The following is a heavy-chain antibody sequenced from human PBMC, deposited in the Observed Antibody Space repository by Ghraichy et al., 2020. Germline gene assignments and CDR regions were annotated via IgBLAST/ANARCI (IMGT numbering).Heavy chain of an antibody. V-gene: IGHV1-18*01. CDR2: ISAYNGNT. J-gene: IGHJ6*02. CDR3: ARVVRDYYYYGMDV. D-gene: IGHD2-8*01. CDR1: GYTFTSYG. Sequence: ALVKVSCKASGYTFTSYGISWVRQAPGQGLEWMGWISAYNGNTNYAQKLQGRVTMTTDTSTSTAYMELRSLRSDDTAGYYCARVVRDYYYYGMDVWGQGTTVTVSS.